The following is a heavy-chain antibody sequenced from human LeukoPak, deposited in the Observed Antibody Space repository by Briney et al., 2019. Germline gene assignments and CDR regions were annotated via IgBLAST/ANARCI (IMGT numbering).Heavy chain of an antibody. CDR1: GVTFSGYY. D-gene: IGHD6-19*01. CDR2: VDHSGNT. J-gene: IGHJ5*02. V-gene: IGHV4-34*01. Sequence: PSETLSLTCAAYGVTFSGYYWSWIRQPPGRGLEWIGEVDHSGNTNYNPAVQTRGSILLETSTTQSSLKLTSVTAADTAVYYCARDSPGYSSGWYDPFGQGTLVTVTS. CDR3: ARDSPGYSSGWYDP.